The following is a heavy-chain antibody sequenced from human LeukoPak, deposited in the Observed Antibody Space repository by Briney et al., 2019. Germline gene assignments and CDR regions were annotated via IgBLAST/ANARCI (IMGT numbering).Heavy chain of an antibody. J-gene: IGHJ3*02. Sequence: GASVKVSCKASGYTFTGYYMHWVRQAPGQGLEWMGWINPNSGGTNYAQKFQGRVTMTRDTSISTAYMELSRLRSDDTAVYYCARGRHSYESSDYYYEGDAFDIWGQGTMVTVSS. CDR1: GYTFTGYY. V-gene: IGHV1-2*02. CDR3: ARGRHSYESSDYYYEGDAFDI. CDR2: INPNSGGT. D-gene: IGHD3-22*01.